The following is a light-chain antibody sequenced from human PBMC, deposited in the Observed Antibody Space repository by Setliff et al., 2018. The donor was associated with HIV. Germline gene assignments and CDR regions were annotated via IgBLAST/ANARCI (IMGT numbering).Light chain of an antibody. CDR2: YDS. V-gene: IGLV3-21*04. J-gene: IGLJ1*01. Sequence: YELTQPPSVSVAPGKTARITCGGNNIGSKSVHWYQQKPGQAPVLVIYYDSERPSGIPERFSGSTSGNTATLIISRVEAGDEADYYCQVWDSSSDHVFGTGTKVTVL. CDR3: QVWDSSSDHV. CDR1: NIGSKS.